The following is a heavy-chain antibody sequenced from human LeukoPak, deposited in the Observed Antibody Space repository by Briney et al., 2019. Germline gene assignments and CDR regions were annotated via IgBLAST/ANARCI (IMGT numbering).Heavy chain of an antibody. J-gene: IGHJ4*02. V-gene: IGHV4-34*01. CDR1: GGSFSGYY. CDR2: INHSGST. CDR3: ARGVTFDYGDRGYFDY. Sequence: PSETLSLTCAVYGGSFSGYYWSWIRQPPGKGPEWIGEINHSGSTNYNPSLKSRVTISVDTSKNQFSLKLNSVTATDTAVYYCARGVTFDYGDRGYFDYWGQGTLVTVSS. D-gene: IGHD4-17*01.